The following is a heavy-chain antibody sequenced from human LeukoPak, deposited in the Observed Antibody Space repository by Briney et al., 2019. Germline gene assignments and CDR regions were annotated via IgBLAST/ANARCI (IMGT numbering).Heavy chain of an antibody. Sequence: PSETLSLTCTVSGGSISSSSYYWGWIRQPPGKGLEWIGSIYYSGSTYYNPSLKSRVTISVDTSKNQFSLNMHSVTAADTAVYYCARGSGGNWKGNWFDPWGQGTLVTVSS. V-gene: IGHV4-39*07. CDR2: IYYSGST. J-gene: IGHJ5*02. CDR1: GGSISSSSYY. CDR3: ARGSGGNWKGNWFDP. D-gene: IGHD2-15*01.